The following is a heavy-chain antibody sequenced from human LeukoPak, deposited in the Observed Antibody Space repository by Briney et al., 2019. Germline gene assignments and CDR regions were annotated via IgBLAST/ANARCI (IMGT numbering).Heavy chain of an antibody. V-gene: IGHV3-23*01. CDR3: AKSRGYSGFDSRDYFDY. CDR2: ISKSGDHT. J-gene: IGHJ4*02. Sequence: PGGSLRLSCAVSGLTFNNYAISWVRQAPGKGLEWVSAISKSGDHTYYAASAKGRFTISRDNSKNTLYLQMNSLRVEDTAVYYCAKSRGYSGFDSRDYFDYWGQGTLVTVSS. CDR1: GLTFNNYA. D-gene: IGHD5-12*01.